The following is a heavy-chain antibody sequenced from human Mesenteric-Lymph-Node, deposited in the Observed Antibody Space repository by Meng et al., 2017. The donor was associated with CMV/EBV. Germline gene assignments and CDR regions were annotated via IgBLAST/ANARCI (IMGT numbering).Heavy chain of an antibody. J-gene: IGHJ4*02. CDR1: GFTFSSYG. CDR2: IWYDGSNK. Sequence: GGSLRLSCAASGFTFSSYGMHWVRQAPGKGLEWVAVIWYDGSNKYYADSVKGRFTISRDNSKKTVYLQMNSLGAEDTAVYYCAAKLHGDYAFEYWGQGSLVTVSS. CDR3: AAKLHGDYAFEY. D-gene: IGHD4-17*01. V-gene: IGHV3-33*01.